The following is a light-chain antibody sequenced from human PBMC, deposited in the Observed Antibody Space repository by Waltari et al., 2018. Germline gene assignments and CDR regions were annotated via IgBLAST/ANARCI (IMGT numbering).Light chain of an antibody. CDR1: STDVGVYHY. J-gene: IGLJ2*01. CDR3: SSYAGSDNLI. CDR2: EVS. Sequence: QSALTQPPSASGSPGQSVTLPCTGTSTDVGVYHYVSWYQQPPAKAPKLMIYEVSQRPSGCPDRFSGSKSGNTASLTVSGLQAEDEADYYCSSYAGSDNLIFGGGTKLTVL. V-gene: IGLV2-8*01.